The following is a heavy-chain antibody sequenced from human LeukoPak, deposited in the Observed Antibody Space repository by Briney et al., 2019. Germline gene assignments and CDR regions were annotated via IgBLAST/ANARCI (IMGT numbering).Heavy chain of an antibody. CDR3: EKHSSGYYNFDY. D-gene: IGHD3-22*01. J-gene: IGHJ4*02. CDR1: GVSVSGYY. Sequence: PAETLSLTCVVSGVSVSGYYWGWIRQPPGRGLEGIGYVYYSGSTNYNPSFKSRITISVDTSRNQVSLQLSSVTAADTAVYYCEKHSSGYYNFDYWGQGPLVTVSS. CDR2: VYYSGST. V-gene: IGHV4-59*02.